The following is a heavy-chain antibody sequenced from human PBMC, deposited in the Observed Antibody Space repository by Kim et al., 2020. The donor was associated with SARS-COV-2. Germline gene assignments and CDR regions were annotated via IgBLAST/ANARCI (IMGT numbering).Heavy chain of an antibody. CDR3: ASTRGYSTYFDY. D-gene: IGHD3-3*01. Sequence: NYAQKFQGRVTITADESTSTAYMELSSLRSEDTAVYYCASTRGYSTYFDYWGQGTLVTVSS. V-gene: IGHV1-69*01. J-gene: IGHJ4*02.